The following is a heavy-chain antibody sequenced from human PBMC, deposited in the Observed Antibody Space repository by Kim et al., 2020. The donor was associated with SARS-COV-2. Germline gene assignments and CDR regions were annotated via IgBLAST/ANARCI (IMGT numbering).Heavy chain of an antibody. D-gene: IGHD2-21*01. Sequence: GGSLRLSCAASGFTFSNAEMSWVRQAPGKGLEWVGHIKIKTDGGTTDYAAPVKGRFTISRDDSNPTLYLQMNSLKTEDTAVYYCTTDFVMRDYWGQGTLVTVSS. CDR1: GFTFSNAE. CDR2: IKIKTDGGTT. J-gene: IGHJ4*02. CDR3: TTDFVMRDY. V-gene: IGHV3-15*01.